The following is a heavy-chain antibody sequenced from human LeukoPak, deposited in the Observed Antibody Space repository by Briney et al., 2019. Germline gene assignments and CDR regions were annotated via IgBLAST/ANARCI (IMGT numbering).Heavy chain of an antibody. Sequence: SETLSLTCTVSGTSISSYYWSWIRQPAGKGLEWIGRIYTSGSTNYNPSLKSRVTMSVDTSKNQLSVRLSSVAAADPAVFYCARLPRWGPSWGQGILVTVSS. CDR2: IYTSGST. CDR1: GTSISSYY. J-gene: IGHJ5*02. CDR3: ARLPRWGPS. D-gene: IGHD3-16*01. V-gene: IGHV4-4*07.